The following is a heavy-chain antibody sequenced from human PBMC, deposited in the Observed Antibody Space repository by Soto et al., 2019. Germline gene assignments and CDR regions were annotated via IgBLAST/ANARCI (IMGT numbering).Heavy chain of an antibody. Sequence: ASVKVSCKASGYSFTNYGITWVRQAPGQGFEWMGWISAYNGDTNYAQKLQGRVTMTTDASTSTAYMELRSLRSDDTAVYHCARGQPNVDTAMVTYFDYSGQGTLVTVSS. CDR1: GYSFTNYG. J-gene: IGHJ4*02. V-gene: IGHV1-18*01. CDR3: ARGQPNVDTAMVTYFDY. D-gene: IGHD5-18*01. CDR2: ISAYNGDT.